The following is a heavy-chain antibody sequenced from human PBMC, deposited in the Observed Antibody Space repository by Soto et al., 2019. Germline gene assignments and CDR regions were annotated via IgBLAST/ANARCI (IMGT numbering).Heavy chain of an antibody. CDR3: AKGYAGGGNSDYYYGMDV. CDR2: ISWDGGRT. D-gene: IGHD4-4*01. V-gene: IGHV3-43*01. Sequence: EVQLVESGGVVVQPGGSLRLSCAASGFTFDDYTMHWVRQAPGKGLEWVSLISWDGGRTYYADSVKGRFTISRDNSKNSLYLQKNSLRTEDTALYYCAKGYAGGGNSDYYYGMDVWGQGTTVTVSS. CDR1: GFTFDDYT. J-gene: IGHJ6*02.